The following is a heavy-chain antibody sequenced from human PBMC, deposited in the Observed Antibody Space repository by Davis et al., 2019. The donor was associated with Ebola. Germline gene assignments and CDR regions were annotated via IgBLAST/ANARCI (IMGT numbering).Heavy chain of an antibody. CDR1: GFTFSSYG. CDR2: ISYDGSNK. V-gene: IGHV3-30*18. Sequence: PGGSLRLSCAASGFTFSSYGMHWVRQAPGKGLEWVAVISYDGSNKYYADSVKGRFTISRDNSKNTLYLQMNSLRAEDTAVYYCAKEVRYGSYFQHWGQGTLVTVSS. D-gene: IGHD5-18*01. J-gene: IGHJ1*01. CDR3: AKEVRYGSYFQH.